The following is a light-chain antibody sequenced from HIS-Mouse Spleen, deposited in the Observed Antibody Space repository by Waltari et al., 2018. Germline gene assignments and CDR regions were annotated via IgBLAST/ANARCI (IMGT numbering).Light chain of an antibody. CDR1: ASTKKF. V-gene: IGLV3-10*01. CDR3: YSTDSSGNHRV. J-gene: IGLJ2*01. CDR2: EDS. Sequence: SYELTQPPSVSVSPGQTARITCSGDASTKKFAYWYQQKSGQAPVLVIYEDSKRPSGIPERFSGSSSGTMTTLTISGAQVEDEADYYCYSTDSSGNHRVFGGGTKLTVL.